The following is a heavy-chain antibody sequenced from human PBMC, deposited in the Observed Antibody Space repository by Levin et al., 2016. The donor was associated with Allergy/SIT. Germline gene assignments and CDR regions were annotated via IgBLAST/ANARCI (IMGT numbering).Heavy chain of an antibody. Sequence: RQAPGKGLEWIGEINHSGSTNYNPSLKSRVTISVDTSKNQFSLKLSSVTAADTAVYYCARLFLIKYSSSWYNYYYYGMDVWGQGTTVTVSS. V-gene: IGHV4-34*01. CDR3: ARLFLIKYSSSWYNYYYYGMDV. D-gene: IGHD6-13*01. J-gene: IGHJ6*02. CDR2: INHSGST.